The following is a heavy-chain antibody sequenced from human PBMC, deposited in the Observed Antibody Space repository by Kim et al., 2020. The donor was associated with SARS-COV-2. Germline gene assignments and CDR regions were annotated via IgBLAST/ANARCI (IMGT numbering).Heavy chain of an antibody. CDR1: GGTFSSYA. V-gene: IGHV1-69*13. CDR3: ARGREGGGYYEHFDY. CDR2: IIPIFGTA. D-gene: IGHD3-22*01. J-gene: IGHJ4*02. Sequence: SVKVSCKASGGTFSSYAISWVRQAPGQGLEWMGGIIPIFGTANYAQKFQGRVTITADESTSTAYMELSSLRSEDTAVYYCARGREGGGYYEHFDYWGQGTLVTVSS.